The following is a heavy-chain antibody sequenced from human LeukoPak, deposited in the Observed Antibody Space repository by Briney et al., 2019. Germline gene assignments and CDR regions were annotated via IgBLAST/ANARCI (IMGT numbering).Heavy chain of an antibody. J-gene: IGHJ4*02. D-gene: IGHD2-8*02. Sequence: AGGSLRLSCAASGFTFYTYVKNWIRQAPGKRLEWVSTISGSGSNTYYADSVKGRFTIFRDNSRNILYLQMNSLRAEDTAVYYCAKAITALVLTTWDSWGQGTLVTVSP. CDR3: AKAITALVLTTWDS. V-gene: IGHV3-23*01. CDR1: GFTFYTYV. CDR2: ISGSGSNT.